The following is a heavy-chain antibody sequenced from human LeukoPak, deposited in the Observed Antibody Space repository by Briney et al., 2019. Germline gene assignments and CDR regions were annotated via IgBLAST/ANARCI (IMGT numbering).Heavy chain of an antibody. CDR1: GGTFSSYA. CDR3: ASSGVALGVKAIVAPTPGHY. Sequence: SVKVCCKGAGGTFSSYAISWVRQAPGQGLEWMGRIIPILGRANYAQKFQGRVTITADKSTSTAYMELSSLRSEDTAVYDCASSGVALGVKAIVAPTPGHYWGQGPLVTVSS. CDR2: IIPILGRA. V-gene: IGHV1-69*04. D-gene: IGHD5-12*01. J-gene: IGHJ4*02.